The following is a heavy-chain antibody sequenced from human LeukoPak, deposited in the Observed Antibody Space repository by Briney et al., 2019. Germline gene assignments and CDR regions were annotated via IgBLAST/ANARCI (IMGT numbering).Heavy chain of an antibody. CDR3: ARGGGNYYGSGTPRRVIWFDP. CDR1: GGSFSGYY. Sequence: SETLSLTCAVYGGSFSGYYWRWIRQPPGKGLEWIGEINHSGSTNYNPSLKSRFTISLDTSKNEFSLKLSYVTAADTAVYYCARGGGNYYGSGTPRRVIWFDPWGQGTLVTVPS. J-gene: IGHJ5*02. CDR2: INHSGST. D-gene: IGHD3-10*01. V-gene: IGHV4-34*01.